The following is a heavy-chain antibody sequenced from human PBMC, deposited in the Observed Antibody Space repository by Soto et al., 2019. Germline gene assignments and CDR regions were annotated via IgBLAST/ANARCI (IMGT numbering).Heavy chain of an antibody. CDR1: GFTFSNYG. CDR3: ARDDEYSGNGMDV. D-gene: IGHD3-10*01. Sequence: QVQLVESGGGVVQLGRSLRLSCAASGFTFSNYGMHWVRQAPGKGLEWVAVILNDGSNRYHADSVKDRFTISRDNSKNMLYLQMNSLTAEDTAVYYCARDDEYSGNGMDVWGQGTTVTVS. CDR2: ILNDGSNR. J-gene: IGHJ6*02. V-gene: IGHV3-33*01.